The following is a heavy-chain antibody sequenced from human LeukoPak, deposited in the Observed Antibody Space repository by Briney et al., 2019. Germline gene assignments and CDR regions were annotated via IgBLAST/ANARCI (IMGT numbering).Heavy chain of an antibody. J-gene: IGHJ4*02. V-gene: IGHV4-38-2*02. CDR1: GYSISTGYY. Sequence: SETLSLTCTVSGYSISTGYYWDWIRQPPGKGLEWIGTFYHGGSTYYNPSLKSRVTISVDTSKNQFSLKLSSVTAADTAVYYCARDLRGSKLGDYWGQGTLVTVSS. CDR2: FYHGGST. CDR3: ARDLRGSKLGDY. D-gene: IGHD3-16*01.